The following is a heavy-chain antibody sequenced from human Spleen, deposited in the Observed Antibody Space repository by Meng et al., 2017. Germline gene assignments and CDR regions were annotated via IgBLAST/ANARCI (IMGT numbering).Heavy chain of an antibody. CDR3: ARGFFLPNQWPRRDWFDP. CDR2: IDGRGGST. D-gene: IGHD6-19*01. V-gene: IGHV3-23*01. J-gene: IGHJ5*02. Sequence: GESLKISCAASGFTFSTYAMTWVRQAPGKGLEWVSSIDGRGGSTYYADSVKGRFTISRDNSKNTLYVQMNSLRAEDTAVYYCARGFFLPNQWPRRDWFDPWGQGTLVTVSS. CDR1: GFTFSTYA.